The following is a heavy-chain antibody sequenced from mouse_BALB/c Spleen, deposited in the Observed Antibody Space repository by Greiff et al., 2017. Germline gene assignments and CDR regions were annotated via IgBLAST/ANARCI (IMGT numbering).Heavy chain of an antibody. CDR3: ASAGYYGLYSAMDY. CDR1: GYTFTSYV. CDR2: INPYNDGT. J-gene: IGHJ4*01. V-gene: IGHV1-14*01. Sequence: VQLQQSGPELVKPGASVKMSCKASGYTFTSYVMHWVKQKPGQGLEWIGYINPYNDGTKYNEKFKGKATLTSDKSSSTAYMELSSLTSEDPAVYVYASAGYYGLYSAMDYWGQGTSVTVSS. D-gene: IGHD2-3*01.